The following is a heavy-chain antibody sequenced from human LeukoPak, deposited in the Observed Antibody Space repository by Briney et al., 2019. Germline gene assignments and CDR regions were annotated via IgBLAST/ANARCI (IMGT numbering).Heavy chain of an antibody. J-gene: IGHJ4*02. D-gene: IGHD4-17*01. CDR1: GFTFTIYA. CDR3: AKDASGGDYGDTPEHFDY. CDR2: ISGSGGST. Sequence: GGSLRLSCAASGFTFTIYAMSWVRQAPGKGLEWVAAISGSGGSTYYTDSVTGRVTISRDNSKNTLYLQMNSLRAEDTAVYDCAKDASGGDYGDTPEHFDYWGREPWSPSPQ. V-gene: IGHV3-23*01.